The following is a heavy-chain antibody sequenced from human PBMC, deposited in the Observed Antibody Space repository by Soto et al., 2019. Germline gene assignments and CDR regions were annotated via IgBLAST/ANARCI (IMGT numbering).Heavy chain of an antibody. CDR3: ASLYFDILTGYYAFDL. Sequence: PSETLSLTCTVSGGSISSYYWSWIRQPPGKGLEWIGYIYYSGSTNYNPSLKSRVTISVDTSKNQFSLKLSSVTAADTAIYYCASLYFDILTGYYAFDLWGQGTMVTVAS. D-gene: IGHD3-9*01. CDR1: GGSISSYY. V-gene: IGHV4-59*08. CDR2: IYYSGST. J-gene: IGHJ3*01.